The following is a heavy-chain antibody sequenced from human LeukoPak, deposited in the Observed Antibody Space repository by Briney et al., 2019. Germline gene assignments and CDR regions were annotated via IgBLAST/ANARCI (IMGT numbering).Heavy chain of an antibody. J-gene: IGHJ4*02. V-gene: IGHV4-39*01. D-gene: IGHD2-2*01. CDR2: IYYSGNT. CDR3: ARRRRSTSWPFDY. CDR1: GVSISSSNSY. Sequence: PSETLSLTCTVSGVSISSSNSYWGWIRQPPGKGLEWIGSIYYSGNTYYNASLKSQVSISIDTSKNQFSLRLTSVTAADTAVYYCARRRRSTSWPFDYWGQGTLVTVSS.